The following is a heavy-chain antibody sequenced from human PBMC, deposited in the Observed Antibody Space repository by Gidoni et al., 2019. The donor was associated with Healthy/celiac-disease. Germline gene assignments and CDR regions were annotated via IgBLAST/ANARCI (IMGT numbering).Heavy chain of an antibody. CDR1: GFTFSSYA. V-gene: IGHV3-23*01. D-gene: IGHD3-22*01. CDR2: ISGSGGST. Sequence: EVQLLESGGGLVQPGGSLSPSCAASGFTFSSYARSWVRQAPGKGLEWVSAISGSGGSTYYADSVKGRFTISRDNSKNTLYLQMNSLRAEDTAVYYCAKDLPNYYDTAAPDPQAWGQGTMVTVSS. CDR3: AKDLPNYYDTAAPDPQA. J-gene: IGHJ3*01.